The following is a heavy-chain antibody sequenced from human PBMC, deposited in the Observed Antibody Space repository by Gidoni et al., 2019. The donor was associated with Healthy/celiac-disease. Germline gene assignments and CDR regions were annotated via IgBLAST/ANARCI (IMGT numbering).Heavy chain of an antibody. D-gene: IGHD2-2*01. V-gene: IGHV3-15*07. J-gene: IGHJ6*02. CDR2: NKSKTDGGIT. CDR3: TTVGTGVPAARYFYGMDV. CDR1: RLTFSTAW. Sequence: EVQLVDSAGCLVKPGWSLRLCCAASRLTFSTAWIDGVRRSPGKGLGWVGRNKSKTDGGITVYAGPVKGRFTISRQDTKTTLYLKMNSLKHKDTAVYYCTTVGTGVPAARYFYGMDVWGQGTTVTVSS.